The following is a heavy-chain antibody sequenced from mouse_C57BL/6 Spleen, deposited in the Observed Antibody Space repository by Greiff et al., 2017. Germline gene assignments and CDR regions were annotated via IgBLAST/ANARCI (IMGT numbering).Heavy chain of an antibody. J-gene: IGHJ2*01. D-gene: IGHD2-12*01. CDR2: INPNYGTT. CDR3: ARRYDEGDY. V-gene: IGHV1-39*01. Sequence: EVQREQPGPELVKPGASVKISCKASGYSFTDYNMNWVKQRDGKSLEWIGVINPNYGTTSYNQKFKGKATLTVDRSSSTAYMQLNNLTSEDSAVYYCARRYDEGDYWGQGTTLTVSS. CDR1: GYSFTDYN.